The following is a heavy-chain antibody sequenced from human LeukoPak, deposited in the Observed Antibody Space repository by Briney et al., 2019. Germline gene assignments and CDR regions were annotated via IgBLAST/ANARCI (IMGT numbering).Heavy chain of an antibody. V-gene: IGHV1-58*01. J-gene: IGHJ4*02. CDR3: AAVGYCSSTSCYGFDY. D-gene: IGHD2-2*01. Sequence: GTSVKVSCKASGFTFTSSAVQWVRQARGQRLEWIGWIVVGSGNTNYAQKFQERVTFTRDMSTSTAYMELSSLRSEDTAVYYCAAVGYCSSTSCYGFDYWGQGTLVTVSS. CDR2: IVVGSGNT. CDR1: GFTFTSSA.